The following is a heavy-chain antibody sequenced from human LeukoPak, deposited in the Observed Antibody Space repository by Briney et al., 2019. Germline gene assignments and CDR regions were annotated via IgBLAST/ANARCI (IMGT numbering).Heavy chain of an antibody. V-gene: IGHV3-21*01. J-gene: IGHJ4*02. CDR2: ISSSSSYI. CDR1: GFTFSSYS. Sequence: PGGSLRLSCAASGFTFSSYSVNWVRQAPGKGLEWVSSISSSSSYIYYADSVKGRFTISRDNAKNSLYLQMNSLRAEDTAVYYCARDYVTSCSSTSCYRGIGYWGPGTLVTVSS. CDR3: ARDYVTSCSSTSCYRGIGY. D-gene: IGHD2-2*01.